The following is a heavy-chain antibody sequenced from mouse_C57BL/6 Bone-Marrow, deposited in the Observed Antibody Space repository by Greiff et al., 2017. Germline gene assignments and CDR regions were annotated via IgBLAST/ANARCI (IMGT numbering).Heavy chain of an antibody. Sequence: VQLQQSGAELVKPGASVKLSCKASGYTFTEYTIHWVKQRSGQGLEWIGWFYPGSGSIKYNEKFKDKATLTADKSSSTVYMELSRLTSEDSAVYFCARHEGPIYYDYDGAWFAYWGQGTLVTVSA. CDR3: ARHEGPIYYDYDGAWFAY. CDR2: FYPGSGSI. J-gene: IGHJ3*01. CDR1: GYTFTEYT. D-gene: IGHD2-4*01. V-gene: IGHV1-62-2*01.